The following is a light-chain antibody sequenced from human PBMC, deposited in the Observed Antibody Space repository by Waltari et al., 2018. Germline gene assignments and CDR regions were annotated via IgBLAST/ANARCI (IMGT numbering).Light chain of an antibody. J-gene: IGKJ2*01. V-gene: IGKV1-9*01. CDR1: QGISSY. Sequence: IQLTQSPSSLSASVGDRVTITCRASQGISSYLAWYQQKPGKAPKLLIYAASTLQSGVPSRFSVSGSGTDFPLTISSLQPEDFATYYCQQLNSYPLTFGQGTKLEIK. CDR3: QQLNSYPLT. CDR2: AAS.